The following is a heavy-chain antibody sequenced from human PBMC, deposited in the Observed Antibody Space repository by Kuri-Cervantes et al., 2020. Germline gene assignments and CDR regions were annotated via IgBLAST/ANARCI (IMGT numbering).Heavy chain of an antibody. Sequence: LRLSCTVSGGTISSGGYYWSWIRQHPGKGLEWIGYIYYSGSTYYNPSLKSRVTISVDTSKNQFSLKLSSVTAADTAVYYCASEYYYDSSGYYLGQGTLVTVSS. CDR2: IYYSGST. V-gene: IGHV4-31*03. D-gene: IGHD3-22*01. CDR1: GGTISSGGYY. J-gene: IGHJ4*02. CDR3: ASEYYYDSSGYY.